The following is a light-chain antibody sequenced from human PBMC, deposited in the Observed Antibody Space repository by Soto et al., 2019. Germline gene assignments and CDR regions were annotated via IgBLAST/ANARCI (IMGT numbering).Light chain of an antibody. CDR3: QQYGSSPLT. Sequence: PGARASLSCRASQSISGRSLAWYQQKPGQAPRLLIYDASSRATGIPDRFSGSGSGTDFILTISRLEPEDFAVYYCQQYGSSPLTFGGGTKVEIK. J-gene: IGKJ4*02. CDR1: QSISGRS. CDR2: DAS. V-gene: IGKV3-20*01.